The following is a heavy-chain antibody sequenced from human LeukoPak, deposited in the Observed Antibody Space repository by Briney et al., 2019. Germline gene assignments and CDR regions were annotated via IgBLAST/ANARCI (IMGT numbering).Heavy chain of an antibody. V-gene: IGHV4-39*01. CDR2: IYYSGST. D-gene: IGHD3-22*01. J-gene: IGHJ6*02. CDR3: ARQSTGSDYYYYYYYGMDV. CDR1: GGSISSSSYY. Sequence: NPSETLSLTCTVSGGSISSSSYYWGWIRQPPGKGLEWIGSIYYSGSTYYNPSLKSRVTISVDTSKNQFSLKLSSVTAADTAVYYCARQSTGSDYYYYYYYGMDVWGQGTTVTVSS.